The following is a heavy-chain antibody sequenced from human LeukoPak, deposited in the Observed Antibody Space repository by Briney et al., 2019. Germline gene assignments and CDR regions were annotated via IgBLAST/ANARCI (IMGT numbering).Heavy chain of an antibody. Sequence: PGGSLRLSCAGAGFTFDDSVMHWVRQAPGKGLEWVSTINWNSGNIGYADSVKGRFTISRDNAKNSLFLQMNSLRTEDTALYYCAKGGHPTRYYYGMDVWGQGTTVIVSS. CDR2: INWNSGNI. CDR1: GFTFDDSV. D-gene: IGHD2-15*01. V-gene: IGHV3-9*01. J-gene: IGHJ6*02. CDR3: AKGGHPTRYYYGMDV.